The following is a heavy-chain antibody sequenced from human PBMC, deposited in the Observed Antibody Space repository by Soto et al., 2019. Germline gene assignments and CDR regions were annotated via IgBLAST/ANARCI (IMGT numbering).Heavy chain of an antibody. D-gene: IGHD2-15*01. CDR2: IYYSGST. Sequence: SETLSLTCTVSGGSISSSSYYWGWIRQPPGKGLEWIGSIYYSGSTYYNPSLKSRVTISVDTSKNQFSLKLSSVTAADTAVYYCARHGCSGGSCYYYYGMDVWGQGTTVTVSS. V-gene: IGHV4-39*01. CDR3: ARHGCSGGSCYYYYGMDV. CDR1: GGSISSSSYY. J-gene: IGHJ6*02.